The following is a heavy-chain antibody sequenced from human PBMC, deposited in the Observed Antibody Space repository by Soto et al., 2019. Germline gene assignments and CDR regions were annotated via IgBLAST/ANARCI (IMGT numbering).Heavy chain of an antibody. CDR2: IKEAGSEK. J-gene: IGHJ6*02. V-gene: IGHV3-7*02. CDR1: GFTFSNYW. D-gene: IGHD3-10*01. CDR3: AIIMVWGAISDYYYGIDV. Sequence: PGGSLRLSCAASGFTFSNYWMSWVRQAPGKGLEWVANIKEAGSEKYYVDSVKGRFTISRDNAKNSLYLQMNSLRVEDTAVYYWAIIMVWGAISDYYYGIDVWGQGTTVTVSS.